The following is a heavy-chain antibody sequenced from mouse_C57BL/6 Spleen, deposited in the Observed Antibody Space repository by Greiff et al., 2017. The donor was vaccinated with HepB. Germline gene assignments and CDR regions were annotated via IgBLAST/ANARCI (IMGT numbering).Heavy chain of an antibody. Sequence: VKLQQPGAELVKPGASVKLSCKASGYTFTSYWMQWVKQRPGQGLEWIGEIDPSDSYTNYNQKFKGKATLTVDTSSSTAYMQLSSLTSEDSAVYYCARSYSNYYAMDYWGQGTSVTVSS. CDR3: ARSYSNYYAMDY. CDR1: GYTFTSYW. D-gene: IGHD2-5*01. CDR2: IDPSDSYT. J-gene: IGHJ4*01. V-gene: IGHV1-50*01.